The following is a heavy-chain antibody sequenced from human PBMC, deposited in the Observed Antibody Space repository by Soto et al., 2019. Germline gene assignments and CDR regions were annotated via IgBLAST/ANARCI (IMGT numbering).Heavy chain of an antibody. V-gene: IGHV3-30*18. CDR1: GFTFSNHG. CDR2: ISYDGRHK. D-gene: IGHD3-3*01. Sequence: GGSLRLSCAASGFTFSNHGMNWVRQAPGKGLEWVSVISYDGRHKHYADSVKGRFSISRDNSQNTLYLQIYSLRGEDTAVYYCAKDRAPFIYDSWSGPFDFWGQGTLVTVSS. J-gene: IGHJ4*02. CDR3: AKDRAPFIYDSWSGPFDF.